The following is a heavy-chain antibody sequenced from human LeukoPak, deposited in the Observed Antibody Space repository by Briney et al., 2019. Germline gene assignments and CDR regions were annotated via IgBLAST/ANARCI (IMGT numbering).Heavy chain of an antibody. J-gene: IGHJ4*02. V-gene: IGHV4-39*07. D-gene: IGHD3-10*01. CDR3: ARRVWNRYYYGSGIEYYFDY. CDR2: INHSGST. CDR1: GGSISSSNYY. Sequence: SETLSLTCTVSGGSISSSNYYWGWIRQPPGKGLEWIGEINHSGSTNYNPSLKSRVTISVDTSKNQFSLKLSSVTAADTAVYYCARRVWNRYYYGSGIEYYFDYWGQGTLVTVSS.